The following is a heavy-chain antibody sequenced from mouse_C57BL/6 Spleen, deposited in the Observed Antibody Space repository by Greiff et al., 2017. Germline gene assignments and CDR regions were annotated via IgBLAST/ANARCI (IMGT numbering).Heavy chain of an antibody. J-gene: IGHJ4*01. CDR1: GFTFSDYG. CDR2: ISSGSSTI. CDR3: ARGGGSYAMDY. V-gene: IGHV5-17*01. Sequence: EVQRVESGGGLVKPGGSLKLSCAASGFTFSDYGMHWVRQAPEQGLEWVAYISSGSSTIYYADTVKGRFTFSIDNAKNTLFLQMTSLRSEDTAMYDCARGGGSYAMDYWGQGTSVTVSS.